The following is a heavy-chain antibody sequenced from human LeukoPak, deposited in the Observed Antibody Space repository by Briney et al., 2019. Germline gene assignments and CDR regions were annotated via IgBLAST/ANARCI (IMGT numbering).Heavy chain of an antibody. J-gene: IGHJ6*03. D-gene: IGHD3-10*01. CDR1: GGSISSYY. V-gene: IGHV4-59*01. CDR2: IYYSGST. CDR3: ARHRYYYRSGSYYGAPYYMDV. Sequence: SETLSLTCTVSGGSISSYYWSWIRQPPGKGLEWIGYIYYSGSTNYNPSLKSRVTISVDTPKNQFSLKLSSVTAADTAVYYCARHRYYYRSGSYYGAPYYMDVWGKGTTVTISS.